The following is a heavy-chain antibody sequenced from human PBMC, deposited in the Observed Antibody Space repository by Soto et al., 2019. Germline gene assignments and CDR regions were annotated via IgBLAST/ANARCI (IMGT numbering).Heavy chain of an antibody. V-gene: IGHV3-30*18. J-gene: IGHJ6*02. CDR2: ISYDGSNK. CDR1: GFTFSSYG. CDR3: AKENMVRGAIYYYYGMDV. Sequence: GGSPRLSCAASGFTFSSYGMHWVRQAPGKGLEWVAVISYDGSNKYYADSVKGRFTISRDNSKNTLYLQMNSLRAEDTAVYYCAKENMVRGAIYYYYGMDVWGQGTTVTVSS. D-gene: IGHD3-10*01.